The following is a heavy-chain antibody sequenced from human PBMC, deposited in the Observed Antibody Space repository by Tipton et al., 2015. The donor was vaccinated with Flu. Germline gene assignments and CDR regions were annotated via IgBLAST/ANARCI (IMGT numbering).Heavy chain of an antibody. V-gene: IGHV4-4*09. CDR1: GGSIGSYY. CDR3: ARRDYSNYVSDPKSWFDP. J-gene: IGHJ5*02. CDR2: IYNSQYT. Sequence: TLSLTCAVSGGSIGSYYWNWIRQSPGKGLEWIGYIYNSQYTKYNPSLKSRVTISVDTSVNQFSLNMRSVTAADMAVYYCARRDYSNYVSDPKSWFDPWGQGTLVAVSS. D-gene: IGHD4-11*01.